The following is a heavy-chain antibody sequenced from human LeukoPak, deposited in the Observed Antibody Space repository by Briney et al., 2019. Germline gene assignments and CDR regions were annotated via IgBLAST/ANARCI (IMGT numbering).Heavy chain of an antibody. Sequence: PGGSLRLSCAASGFTFSNYAMTWVRQAPGKGLEWVSTISASGGSTFYADSVKGRFTISRDNSKNTLYLQMNSLRAEDTAVYYCARDGRYFDWLLSFDYWGQGTLVTVSS. J-gene: IGHJ4*02. D-gene: IGHD3-9*01. CDR2: ISASGGST. CDR3: ARDGRYFDWLLSFDY. V-gene: IGHV3-23*01. CDR1: GFTFSNYA.